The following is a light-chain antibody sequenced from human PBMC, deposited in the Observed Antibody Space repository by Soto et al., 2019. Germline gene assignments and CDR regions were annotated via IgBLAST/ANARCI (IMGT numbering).Light chain of an antibody. CDR3: QQYGSSGT. V-gene: IGKV3-20*01. CDR1: QSVSNNY. CDR2: GAS. Sequence: EIFMTHSPATLSLSPGERASLSFTASQSVSNNYLAWYQQKPGQAPRLLIYGASNRATGIPDRFSGSGSGTDFTLTISRLEPEDFAVYYCQQYGSSGTFGQGTKVDIK. J-gene: IGKJ1*01.